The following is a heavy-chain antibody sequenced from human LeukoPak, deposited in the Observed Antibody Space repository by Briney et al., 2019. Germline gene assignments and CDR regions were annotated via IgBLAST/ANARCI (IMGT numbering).Heavy chain of an antibody. Sequence: PSETLSLTCTVAGGSISSYYWSWIRQPPGEGREWIGYIYYSGGTNYNPSLKSRVTISVDTAKNQFSLKLSSVTAADTAVYYCARMSEQQLVPGAFDISSQATMVTASS. CDR1: GGSISSYY. V-gene: IGHV4-59*01. CDR2: IYYSGGT. J-gene: IGHJ3*02. CDR3: ARMSEQQLVPGAFDI. D-gene: IGHD6-13*01.